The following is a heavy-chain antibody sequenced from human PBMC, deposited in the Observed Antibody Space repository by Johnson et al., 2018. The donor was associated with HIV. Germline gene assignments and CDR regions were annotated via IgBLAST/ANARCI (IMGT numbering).Heavy chain of an antibody. J-gene: IGHJ3*02. CDR2: IVYDGSNK. CDR1: GFTFSSYG. Sequence: VQLVESGGGVVQPGRSLRLSCAASGFTFSSYGMHWVRQAPGKGLEWVAVIVYDGSNKYYADSVKGRFTISRDNSKNTLDLQRNSLRAEDTAVYYCARQYSRTWYGPDAFDIWGQGTMVTVSS. D-gene: IGHD6-13*01. CDR3: ARQYSRTWYGPDAFDI. V-gene: IGHV3-30*03.